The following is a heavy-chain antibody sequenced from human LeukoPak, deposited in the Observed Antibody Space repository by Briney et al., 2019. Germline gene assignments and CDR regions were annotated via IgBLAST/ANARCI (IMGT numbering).Heavy chain of an antibody. D-gene: IGHD5-18*01. J-gene: IGHJ6*03. CDR2: IYTSGST. CDR1: GGSISSYY. V-gene: IGHV4-4*07. Sequence: SETLSLTCTVSGGSISSYYWSWIRQPAGKGLEWIGRIYTSGSTNNNPSLKSRVTMSVDTSKNQFSLKLSSVTAADTAVYYCARVAGYSYGFDYYYYMDVWGKGTTVTVSS. CDR3: ARVAGYSYGFDYYYYMDV.